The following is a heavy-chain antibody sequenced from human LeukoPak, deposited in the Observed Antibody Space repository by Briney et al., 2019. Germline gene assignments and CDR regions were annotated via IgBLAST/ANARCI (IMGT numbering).Heavy chain of an antibody. D-gene: IGHD3-3*01. Sequence: GGSLRLSCAASGFTFSSYSVNWVRQAPGKGLEWVSSISSSSSYIYYADSVKGRFTISRDNAKNSLYLQMNSLRAEDTAVYYCARDPDFGFDYWGQGTLVTVSS. CDR3: ARDPDFGFDY. J-gene: IGHJ4*02. CDR2: ISSSSSYI. V-gene: IGHV3-21*01. CDR1: GFTFSSYS.